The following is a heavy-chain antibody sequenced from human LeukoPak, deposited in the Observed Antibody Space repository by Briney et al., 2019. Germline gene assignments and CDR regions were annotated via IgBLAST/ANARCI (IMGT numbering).Heavy chain of an antibody. CDR3: ARGPRWLQFGYFDY. CDR1: GGSISSGGYS. V-gene: IGHV4-30-2*01. J-gene: IGHJ4*02. CDR2: IYHSGST. Sequence: SQTLSLTCAVSGGSISSGGYSWSWIRQPPGKGLEWIGYIYHSGSTYYNPSLKSRVTISVDTSKNQFSLKLSSVTAADTAVYYCARGPRWLQFGYFDYWGQGTLVTVSS. D-gene: IGHD5-24*01.